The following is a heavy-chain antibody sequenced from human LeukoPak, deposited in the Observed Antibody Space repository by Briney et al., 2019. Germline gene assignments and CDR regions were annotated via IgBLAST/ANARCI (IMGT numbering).Heavy chain of an antibody. D-gene: IGHD4-17*01. CDR3: ARVVSGVTTSRYYYTDV. CDR1: RGTFSSYT. V-gene: IGHV1-69*02. CDR2: IIPSLGIA. Sequence: SVKVSCKASRGTFSSYTISWVRQAPGQGLEWMGRIIPSLGIANYAQKFQGRVTITADKSTSTAYMELSSLRSEDTAVYYCARVVSGVTTSRYYYTDVWGKGTTVTVSS. J-gene: IGHJ6*03.